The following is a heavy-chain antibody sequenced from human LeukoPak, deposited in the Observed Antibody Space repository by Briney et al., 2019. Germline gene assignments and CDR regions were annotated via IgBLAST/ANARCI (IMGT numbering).Heavy chain of an antibody. CDR2: ISGSGGST. J-gene: IGHJ4*02. D-gene: IGHD3-10*01. V-gene: IGHV3-23*01. Sequence: GGSLRLSCAASGFTFSSYWMSWVRQAPGKGLEWVSGISGSGGSTYHADSVKGRFTISRDNAKNSLYLQMNSLRAEDTALYYCARDTSSSYGSGSDYWGQGTLVTVSS. CDR1: GFTFSSYW. CDR3: ARDTSSSYGSGSDY.